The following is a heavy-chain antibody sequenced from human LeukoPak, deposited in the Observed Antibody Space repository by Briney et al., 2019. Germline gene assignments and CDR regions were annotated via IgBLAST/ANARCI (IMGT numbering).Heavy chain of an antibody. CDR2: ISSSGTTK. V-gene: IGHV3-48*03. J-gene: IGHJ4*02. CDR3: ARVDSSGYFYWPDY. Sequence: GGSLRLSCAASGFTFINYEMSWVRQAPGKGLEWVSFISSSGTTKYYADSVKGRFTISRDNAKNSLYLQMNSLRAEDTAVYYCARVDSSGYFYWPDYWGQGTLVTVSS. CDR1: GFTFINYE. D-gene: IGHD3-22*01.